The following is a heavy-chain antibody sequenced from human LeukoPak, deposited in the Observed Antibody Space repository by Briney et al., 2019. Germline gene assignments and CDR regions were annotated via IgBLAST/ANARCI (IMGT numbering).Heavy chain of an antibody. CDR1: GGSISSYY. CDR3: ARTSGYYDILTGYYYYGMDV. V-gene: IGHV4-59*01. Sequence: TSETLSLTCTVSGGSISSYYWSWIRQPPGKGLEWIGYIYYSGSTNYNPSLKSRVTISVDTSKNQFSLKLSSVTAADTAVYYCARTSGYYDILTGYYYYGMDVWGQGTTVTVSS. D-gene: IGHD3-9*01. J-gene: IGHJ6*02. CDR2: IYYSGST.